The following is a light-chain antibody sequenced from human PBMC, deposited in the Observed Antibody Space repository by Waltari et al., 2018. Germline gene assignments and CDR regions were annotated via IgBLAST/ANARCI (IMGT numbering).Light chain of an antibody. V-gene: IGKV1-5*03. CDR2: EAS. CDR1: QSISSW. CDR3: QHYASALT. Sequence: DIQMTQSPSTLSASVGDRVTITCRASQSISSWLAWYQQKPGRAPKLLIYEASTLDSGVPSRFSGSGSWTEFTLTISSLQPDDFATYYCQHYASALTFGGGTKVEVK. J-gene: IGKJ4*01.